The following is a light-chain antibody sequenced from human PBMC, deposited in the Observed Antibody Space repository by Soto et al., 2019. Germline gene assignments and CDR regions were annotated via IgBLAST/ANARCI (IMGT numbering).Light chain of an antibody. Sequence: ELVLTQSPGTLSLSPGERATFSCRASQSVSNSSLAWYHQKPGQAPRLLLFAGSRRATGIPDTFSGSGSGTDFTLTISRLEPEDFAVYYCQVYGNSPMYTFGQGTRLEIK. CDR2: AGS. CDR1: QSVSNSS. J-gene: IGKJ2*01. V-gene: IGKV3-20*01. CDR3: QVYGNSPMYT.